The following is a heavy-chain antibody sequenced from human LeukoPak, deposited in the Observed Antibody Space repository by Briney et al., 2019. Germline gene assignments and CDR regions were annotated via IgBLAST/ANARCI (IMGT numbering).Heavy chain of an antibody. CDR2: IYYSGST. V-gene: IGHV4-59*01. CDR3: ARGSSGFDY. J-gene: IGHJ4*02. Sequence: SETLSLTCTVSGGSISSYYWSWIRQPPGKGLEWIGYIYYSGSTNYNPSLKSRVTISVDTSKNQFSLKLSSVTAADTAVYYCARGSSGFDYWGQGTLVTVSS. D-gene: IGHD6-19*01. CDR1: GGSISSYY.